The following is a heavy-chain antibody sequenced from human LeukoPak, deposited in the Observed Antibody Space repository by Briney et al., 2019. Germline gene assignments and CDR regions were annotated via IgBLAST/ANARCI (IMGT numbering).Heavy chain of an antibody. J-gene: IGHJ4*02. CDR2: IYSGGST. CDR3: ARDRGFIYGSGSYYNNELMGFDY. Sequence: SETLSLTCTVSGGSISSSGYYWGWVRQPPGKGLEWIGSIYSGGSTYYIPSLKSRLTISLDTSKSQFSLKLSSVTAADTAVYYCARDRGFIYGSGSYYNNELMGFDYWGQGTLVTVSS. CDR1: GGSISSSGYY. D-gene: IGHD3-10*01. V-gene: IGHV4-39*07.